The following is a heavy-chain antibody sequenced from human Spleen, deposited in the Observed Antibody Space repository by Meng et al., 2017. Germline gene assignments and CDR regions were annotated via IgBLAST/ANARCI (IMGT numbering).Heavy chain of an antibody. J-gene: IGHJ6*02. Sequence: GGSLRLSCVVSGFTFSGSDVHWVRQASGKGLEWVGRIRSKTDTYATAFAASVKGRFTISRDDSKNTAYLQLNSLKTEDTAVYYCTVFSRGHIWGQGTTVTVSS. CDR2: IRSKTDTYAT. D-gene: IGHD3-3*02. V-gene: IGHV3-73*01. CDR1: GFTFSGSD. CDR3: TVFSRGHI.